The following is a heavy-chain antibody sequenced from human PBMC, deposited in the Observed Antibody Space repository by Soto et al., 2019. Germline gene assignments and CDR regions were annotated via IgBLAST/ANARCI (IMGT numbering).Heavy chain of an antibody. CDR1: GFTFSSYW. V-gene: IGHV3-7*01. D-gene: IGHD4-17*01. CDR2: IKQDGSEK. J-gene: IGHJ6*03. CDR3: ARDRPPYGDYDYYYYYMDV. Sequence: GGSLRLSCAASGFTFSSYWMSWVRQAPGKGLEWVANIKQDGSEKYYVDSVKGRFTISRDNAKNSLYLQMNSLRAEDTGVYYCARDRPPYGDYDYYYYYMDVWGKGTTVTVSS.